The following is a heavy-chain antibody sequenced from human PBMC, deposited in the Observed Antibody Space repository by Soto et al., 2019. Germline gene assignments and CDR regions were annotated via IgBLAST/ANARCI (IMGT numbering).Heavy chain of an antibody. Sequence: EVQLVQSGAEVKQPGATVKLSCKVSGYTFTDYYVHWVQQAPGKGLEWMGLVDSADGETIYAEKFQGRVTMTADTSTDTAYMELTSLRSEDAAVYYCGTVGRLGSTGASTYGMDVWGQGTTVTVSS. CDR3: GTVGRLGSTGASTYGMDV. CDR1: GYTFTDYY. J-gene: IGHJ6*02. CDR2: VDSADGET. V-gene: IGHV1-69-2*01. D-gene: IGHD1-26*01.